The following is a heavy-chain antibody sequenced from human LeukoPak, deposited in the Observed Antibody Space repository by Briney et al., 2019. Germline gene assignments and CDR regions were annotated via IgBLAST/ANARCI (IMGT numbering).Heavy chain of an antibody. V-gene: IGHV3-53*04. J-gene: IGHJ4*02. D-gene: IGHD3-3*01. Sequence: PAETLSLTCTVSGGSTSGYYWTWIRQPPGKGLEWVSVIYSGGTTYYADSVKGRFTISRQTSKNTLYLQLNSLRAEDTAVYYCARGGDLEWYVLDSWGQGTLVTVSS. CDR1: GGSTSGYY. CDR2: IYSGGTT. CDR3: ARGGDLEWYVLDS.